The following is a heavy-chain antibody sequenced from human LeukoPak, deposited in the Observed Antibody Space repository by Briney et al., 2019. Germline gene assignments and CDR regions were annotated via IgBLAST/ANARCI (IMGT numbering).Heavy chain of an antibody. CDR3: ARDWYYDSSGYLDAFDI. V-gene: IGHV1-69*05. Sequence: SVKVSCKASGGTFSSYAISWVRQAPGQGLEWMGRIIPIFGTANCAQKFQGRVTITTDESTSTAYMELSSLRSEDTAVYYCARDWYYDSSGYLDAFDIWGQGTMVTVSS. CDR1: GGTFSSYA. D-gene: IGHD3-22*01. CDR2: IIPIFGTA. J-gene: IGHJ3*02.